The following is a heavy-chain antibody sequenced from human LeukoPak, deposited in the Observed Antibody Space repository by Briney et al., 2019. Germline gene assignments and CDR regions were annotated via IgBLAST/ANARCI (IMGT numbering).Heavy chain of an antibody. J-gene: IGHJ5*02. V-gene: IGHV3-23*01. CDR1: GFTFSSYA. D-gene: IGHD6-13*01. CDR2: ISGSGGST. Sequence: GGSLRLSCAASGFTFSSYAMSWVRQAPGKGLEWVSAISGSGGSTYYADSVKGRFTISRDNAKNSLYLQMNSLRAEDTAVYYCARDSSSQGWFDPWGQGTLVTVSS. CDR3: ARDSSSQGWFDP.